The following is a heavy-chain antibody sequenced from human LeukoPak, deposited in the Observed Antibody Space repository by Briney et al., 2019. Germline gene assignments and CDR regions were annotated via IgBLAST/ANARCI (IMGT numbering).Heavy chain of an antibody. CDR1: GFTFNNYA. CDR3: AKEPREYCSSTSCPNWFDS. D-gene: IGHD2-2*01. V-gene: IGHV3-23*01. CDR2: ISASGGTT. J-gene: IGHJ5*01. Sequence: GGSLRLSCAASGFTFNNYAMSWVRQAPGKGPEWVSAISASGGTTYYADSVKGRFTISRDNSENTLFLQMNSLRAEDTAVYYCAKEPREYCSSTSCPNWFDSWGQGTLVTVSS.